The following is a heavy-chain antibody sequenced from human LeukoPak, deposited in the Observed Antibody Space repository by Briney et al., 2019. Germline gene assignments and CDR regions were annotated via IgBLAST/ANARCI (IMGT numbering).Heavy chain of an antibody. D-gene: IGHD3-16*02. CDR3: GRHWYDYVWGSYRSHFDY. Sequence: SETLSLACAVSGGSISSSNWWSWVRQPPGKGLEWIGEIYHSGSTNYNPSLKSRVTISVDTSKNQFSLKLSSVTAADTAVYYCGRHWYDYVWGSYRSHFDYWGQGTLVTVSS. CDR2: IYHSGST. CDR1: GGSISSSNW. J-gene: IGHJ4*02. V-gene: IGHV4-4*02.